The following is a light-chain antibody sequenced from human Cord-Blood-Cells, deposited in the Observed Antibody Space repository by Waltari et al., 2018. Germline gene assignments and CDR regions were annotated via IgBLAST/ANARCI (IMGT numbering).Light chain of an antibody. V-gene: IGLV2-11*01. CDR1: SSDVGGYNY. Sequence: QSALTQPRSVSGSPGQSVTISCPGTSSDVGGYNYVSWYQQHPGKAPKRMIYDVSKRPSGVPDRFSGSKSGKTAVRTISGLQAEDDADYYCCSYAGSYTFHWVFGGGTKLTVL. CDR3: CSYAGSYTFHWV. J-gene: IGLJ3*02. CDR2: DVS.